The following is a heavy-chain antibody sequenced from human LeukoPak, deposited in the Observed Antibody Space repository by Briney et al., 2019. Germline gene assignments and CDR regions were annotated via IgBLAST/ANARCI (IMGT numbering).Heavy chain of an antibody. Sequence: ASVKVSCKASGYTFTGYYMHWVRQAPGQGLEWMGWINPNSGGTNYAQKFQGRVTVTRDTSISTAYMELSRLRSDDTAVYYCARGPGSSWSFDYWGQGTLVTVSS. D-gene: IGHD6-13*01. J-gene: IGHJ4*02. CDR3: ARGPGSSWSFDY. CDR2: INPNSGGT. CDR1: GYTFTGYY. V-gene: IGHV1-2*02.